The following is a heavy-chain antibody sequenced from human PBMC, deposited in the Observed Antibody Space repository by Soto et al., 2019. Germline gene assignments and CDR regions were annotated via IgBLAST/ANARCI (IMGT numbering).Heavy chain of an antibody. CDR2: IYYSGST. CDR1: GGSISSGGYY. CDR3: ARDRDNRRGMDV. J-gene: IGHJ6*02. V-gene: IGHV4-31*03. D-gene: IGHD1-20*01. Sequence: QVQLQESGPGLVKPSQTLSLTCTVSGGSISSGGYYWSWIRQHPGKGLEWIGYIYYSGSTYYNPSLKSRXXIXVAXSKNQFSLKLSSVTAADTAVYYGARDRDNRRGMDVWGQGTTVTVSS.